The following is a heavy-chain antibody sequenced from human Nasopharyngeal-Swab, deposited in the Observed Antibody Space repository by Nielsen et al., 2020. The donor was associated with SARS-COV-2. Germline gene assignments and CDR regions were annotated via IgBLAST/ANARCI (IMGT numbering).Heavy chain of an antibody. CDR1: GGSISSYY. D-gene: IGHD3-3*01. V-gene: IGHV4-59*08. Sequence: SETLSLTCTVSGGSISSYYRSWIRQPPGKGLEWIGYIYYSGSTNYNPSLKSRVTISVDTSKNQFSLKLSSVTAADTAVYYCARGSRFLEFDYWGQGTLVTVSS. CDR3: ARGSRFLEFDY. CDR2: IYYSGST. J-gene: IGHJ4*02.